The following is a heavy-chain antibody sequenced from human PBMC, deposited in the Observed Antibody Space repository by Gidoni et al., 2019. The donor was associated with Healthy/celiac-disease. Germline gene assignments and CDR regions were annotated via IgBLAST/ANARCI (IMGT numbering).Heavy chain of an antibody. Sequence: VQLVPSGAEVKKPGASVKVSCKASGYTFTSYGISWVRQAHGQGREWMGWSSVYKGNTNDAQKRQGRVTMTTETATSTADMELRSLRSDDTAVYYCARDHGYVPAATRWVDPGGQGTLVTVSS. V-gene: IGHV1-18*01. J-gene: IGHJ5*02. CDR1: GYTFTSYG. CDR2: SSVYKGNT. D-gene: IGHD2-2*01. CDR3: ARDHGYVPAATRWVDP.